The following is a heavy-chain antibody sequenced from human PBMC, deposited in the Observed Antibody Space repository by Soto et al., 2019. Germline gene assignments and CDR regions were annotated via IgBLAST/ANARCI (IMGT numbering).Heavy chain of an antibody. Sequence: ASVKVSCKASGYTFTGYGISWVRQAPGQGLEWVGWISAYNGNTDYAQKFQGRVTMTTDTSTSTAYMELRSLTSDDTAVYYCATDRENIVVVTAIGRDWFDTWGQGTLVTVSS. CDR1: GYTFTGYG. J-gene: IGHJ5*02. CDR2: ISAYNGNT. CDR3: ATDRENIVVVTAIGRDWFDT. V-gene: IGHV1-18*01. D-gene: IGHD2-21*02.